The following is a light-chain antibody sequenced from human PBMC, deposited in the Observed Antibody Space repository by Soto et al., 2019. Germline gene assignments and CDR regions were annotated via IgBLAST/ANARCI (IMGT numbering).Light chain of an antibody. J-gene: IGKJ2*01. CDR1: RSISSTY. CDR2: GAS. Sequence: EIVLTQSPGTLSLSPGERATLSCRASRSISSTYLAWYQQKPGQAPRLLIYGASSRATGMPDRFSGSGSGTDFTLTISRLEPEDFAVYYCQQYGGSPPYTFGHGTKLEIK. V-gene: IGKV3-20*01. CDR3: QQYGGSPPYT.